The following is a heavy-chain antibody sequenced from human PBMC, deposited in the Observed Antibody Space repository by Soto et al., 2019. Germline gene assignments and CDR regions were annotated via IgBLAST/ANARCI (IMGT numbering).Heavy chain of an antibody. CDR2: ISYDGSNK. V-gene: IGHV3-30*18. D-gene: IGHD6-19*01. CDR1: GFTFSSYG. Sequence: PGGSLSLSCAASGFTFSSYGMRWVRQAPGKGLEWVAVISYDGSNKYYADSVKGRFTISRDNSKNTLYLQMNSLRAEDTAVYYCAKDLRYSSGWYDYWGQGTLVTVSS. J-gene: IGHJ4*02. CDR3: AKDLRYSSGWYDY.